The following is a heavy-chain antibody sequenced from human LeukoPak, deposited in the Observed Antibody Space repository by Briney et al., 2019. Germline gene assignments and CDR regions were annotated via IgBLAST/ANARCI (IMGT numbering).Heavy chain of an antibody. J-gene: IGHJ4*02. CDR3: AKDFGNCINGVCYGTPFDY. Sequence: GGSLRLSCAASGFTFSNYAMSWVRQAPGMGLEWVSTISVSGGGTYYADSVKGRFTISRDNSKNTLYLQINSLRAEDTAVYYFAKDFGNCINGVCYGTPFDYWGQGTLVTVSS. CDR2: ISVSGGGT. CDR1: GFTFSNYA. D-gene: IGHD2-8*01. V-gene: IGHV3-23*01.